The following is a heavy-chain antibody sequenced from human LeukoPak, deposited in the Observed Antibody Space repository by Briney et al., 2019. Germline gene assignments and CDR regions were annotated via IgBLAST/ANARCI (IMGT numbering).Heavy chain of an antibody. CDR3: ATSTVVTPAAFPFDY. J-gene: IGHJ4*02. CDR2: IIPIFGTA. D-gene: IGHD4-23*01. Sequence: ASVKVSCKASGYTFTSYDINWVRQAPGQGLEWMGGIIPIFGTANYAQKFQGRVTITADESTSTAYMELSSLRSEDTAVYYCATSTVVTPAAFPFDYWGQGTLVTVSS. V-gene: IGHV1-69*13. CDR1: GYTFTSYD.